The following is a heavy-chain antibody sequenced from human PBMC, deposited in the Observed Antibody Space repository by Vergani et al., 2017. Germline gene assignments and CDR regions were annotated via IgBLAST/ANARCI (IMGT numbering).Heavy chain of an antibody. D-gene: IGHD3-10*01. CDR2: ISVYSGNT. J-gene: IGHJ4*02. CDR3: ARDSIVWFGDLFPLDY. Sequence: QVQLVQSGPEVKKPGASVKVSCKASGYTFTNYGITWVRQAPGQGLEWMGWISVYSGNTNYAQKFQGRVTMTTDTSTITAYMELRSLRSDDTAVYYCARDSIVWFGDLFPLDYWGRGTLVTVSS. CDR1: GYTFTNYG. V-gene: IGHV1-18*01.